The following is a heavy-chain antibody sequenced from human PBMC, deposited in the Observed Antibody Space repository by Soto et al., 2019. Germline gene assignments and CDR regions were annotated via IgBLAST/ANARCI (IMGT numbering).Heavy chain of an antibody. CDR3: TRQGLELRHGWFDP. V-gene: IGHV3-73*01. CDR1: GFTFSGSA. CDR2: IRSKANSYAT. J-gene: IGHJ5*02. D-gene: IGHD1-7*01. Sequence: GGSLRLSCAASGFTFSGSAMHWVRQASGKGLGWVGRIRSKANSYATAYAASVKGRFTISRDDSKNTAYLQMNSLKTEDTAVYYCTRQGLELRHGWFDPWGQGTLVTVSS.